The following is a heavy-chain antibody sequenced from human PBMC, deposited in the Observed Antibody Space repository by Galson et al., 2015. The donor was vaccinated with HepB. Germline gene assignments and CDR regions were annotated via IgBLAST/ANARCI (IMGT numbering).Heavy chain of an antibody. V-gene: IGHV3-23*01. Sequence: SLRLSCAASGFTFNNYAMSWVRQTPGKGLEWVSGVSDSGGSTYYADSVRGRFSISRGNSKNALALQMHSLRAEDTAVYYCAKHSSGWYRDYFDFWGQGTLVTVSS. CDR3: AKHSSGWYRDYFDF. CDR2: VSDSGGST. J-gene: IGHJ4*02. CDR1: GFTFNNYA. D-gene: IGHD6-19*01.